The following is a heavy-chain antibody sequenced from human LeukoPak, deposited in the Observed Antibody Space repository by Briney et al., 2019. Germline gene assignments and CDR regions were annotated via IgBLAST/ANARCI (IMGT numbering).Heavy chain of an antibody. CDR1: GYTFTSYY. J-gene: IGHJ5*02. Sequence: ASVKVSCKASGYTFTSYYMHWVRQAPGQGLEWMGWISAYNGNTNYAQKLQGRVTMTTDTSTSTAYMELRSLRSDDTAVYYCARERDATMIVPSTPWGQGTLVTVSS. D-gene: IGHD3-22*01. V-gene: IGHV1-18*04. CDR3: ARERDATMIVPSTP. CDR2: ISAYNGNT.